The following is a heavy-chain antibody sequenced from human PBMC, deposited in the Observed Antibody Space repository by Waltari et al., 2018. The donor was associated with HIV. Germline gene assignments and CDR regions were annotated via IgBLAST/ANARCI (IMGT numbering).Heavy chain of an antibody. CDR3: ARASHYIEFSTFDGDYYFDL. CDR1: VFRVSNHW. Sequence: VQLVESGGGPITTGGSLILSCAGSVFRVSNHWTDSVRQGPGKGLVWVARINSDGSTRNYADAVKGRFVISRDNARNTVYLQLNSVKVEDTAVYFCARASHYIEFSTFDGDYYFDLWGRGTRVAVSS. V-gene: IGHV3-74*01. J-gene: IGHJ4*02. CDR2: INSDGSTR. D-gene: IGHD3-16*01.